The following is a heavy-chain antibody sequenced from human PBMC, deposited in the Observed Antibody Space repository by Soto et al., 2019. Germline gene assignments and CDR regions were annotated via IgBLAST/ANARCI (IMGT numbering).Heavy chain of an antibody. V-gene: IGHV4-39*02. CDR1: GASINSGTYY. J-gene: IGHJ5*02. D-gene: IGHD2-15*01. Sequence: QLQLQESGPGLVKPSEILSLNCTVSGASINSGTYYWGWIRQSPGKGLEWLGTVYHSGSTYYNPSLKSRLTLSVDTSRNHFSLKLNSVTAADTAGYYCARCGGYCSGGSCFFSFDPWGQGTLVTVSS. CDR3: ARCGGYCSGGSCFFSFDP. CDR2: VYHSGST.